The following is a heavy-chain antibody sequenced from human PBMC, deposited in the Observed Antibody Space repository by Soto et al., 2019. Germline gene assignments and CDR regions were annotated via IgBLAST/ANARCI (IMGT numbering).Heavy chain of an antibody. J-gene: IGHJ6*02. D-gene: IGHD3-10*01. CDR2: ISGSGGST. Sequence: EVQLLESGGGLVQPGGSLRLSCAASGFTFSSYAMSWVRQAPGKGLEWVSAISGSGGSTYYADSVKGRFTISRDNSKNTLDLQMNSLRAEDTAVYYCAKDYYGSGSYYYYGMDVWGQGTTVTVSS. V-gene: IGHV3-23*01. CDR1: GFTFSSYA. CDR3: AKDYYGSGSYYYYGMDV.